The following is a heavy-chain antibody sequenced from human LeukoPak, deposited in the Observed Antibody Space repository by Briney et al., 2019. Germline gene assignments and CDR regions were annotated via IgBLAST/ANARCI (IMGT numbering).Heavy chain of an antibody. J-gene: IGHJ4*02. CDR2: INSDGSST. CDR1: GFTFSSYW. CDR3: ARSPFPVLDDDY. V-gene: IGHV3-74*01. Sequence: PGGSLRLSCAASGFTFSSYWMHWVRQAPGKGLVWVSRINSDGSSTSYAGSVKGRFTISRDNAKNTLYLQMNSLRAEDTAVYYCARSPFPVLDDDYWGQGTLVTVSS.